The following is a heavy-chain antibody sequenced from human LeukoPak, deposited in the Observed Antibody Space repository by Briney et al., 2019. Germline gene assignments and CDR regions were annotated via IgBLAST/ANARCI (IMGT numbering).Heavy chain of an antibody. CDR1: GFTFSSYA. CDR3: ARAAAGSGNYYYYMDV. D-gene: IGHD6-13*01. Sequence: PGGSLRLSCAASGFTFSSYAMSWVRQAPGKGLEWVSAISGSGGSTYYADSVEGRFTISRDNAKNSVYLHMSSLRAEDTAVYYCARAAAGSGNYYYYMDVWGKGTTVTVSS. V-gene: IGHV3-23*01. CDR2: ISGSGGST. J-gene: IGHJ6*03.